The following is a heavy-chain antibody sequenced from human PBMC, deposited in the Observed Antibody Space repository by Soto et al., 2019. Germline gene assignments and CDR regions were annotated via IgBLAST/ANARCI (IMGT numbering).Heavy chain of an antibody. J-gene: IGHJ3*02. CDR3: AKVLKRGGPSALEI. Sequence: PGGSLRLSCTGSGFVLSNEIINWVRQAPGKGLEWVSSISTQSGTYIYYADSVRGRFTISRDTAENSVYLQMNSLRAEDTALYYCAKVLKRGGPSALEIWGQGTMVTVSS. D-gene: IGHD2-15*01. CDR1: GFVLSNEI. CDR2: ISTQSGTYI. V-gene: IGHV3-21*06.